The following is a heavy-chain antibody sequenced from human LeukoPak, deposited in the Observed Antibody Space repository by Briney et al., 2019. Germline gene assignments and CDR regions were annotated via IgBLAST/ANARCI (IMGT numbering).Heavy chain of an antibody. CDR1: GFTFNIYW. J-gene: IGHJ1*01. Sequence: GGSLRLSCAVSGFTFNIYWIHWVRQAPGKGLVWVSRINSDGSSTTYADSVKGRFTISRDNSKNTLYLQMNSLRAEDTAVYYCAKDNRLAAAVTELYFQHWGQGTLVTVSS. CDR3: AKDNRLAAAVTELYFQH. D-gene: IGHD6-13*01. V-gene: IGHV3-74*01. CDR2: INSDGSST.